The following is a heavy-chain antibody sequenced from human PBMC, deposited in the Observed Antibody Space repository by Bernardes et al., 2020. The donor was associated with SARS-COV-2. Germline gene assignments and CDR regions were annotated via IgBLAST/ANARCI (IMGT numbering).Heavy chain of an antibody. CDR3: ATGPYGGNPEYFQH. Sequence: GGSLRLSCAASGFTFSAYAMNWVRQAPGKGLEWVSAVSGSGYNTYYADSVKGRFTISRDNSKNTLSLQMNSLTAGDTAVYYCATGPYGGNPEYFQHWGQGTLVTVSS. J-gene: IGHJ1*01. D-gene: IGHD4-17*01. CDR2: VSGSGYNT. CDR1: GFTFSAYA. V-gene: IGHV3-23*01.